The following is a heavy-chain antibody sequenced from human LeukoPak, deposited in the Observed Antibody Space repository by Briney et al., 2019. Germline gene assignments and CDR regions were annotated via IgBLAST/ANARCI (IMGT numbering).Heavy chain of an antibody. D-gene: IGHD4-11*01. CDR3: AKKVQSNPTYYFDY. Sequence: GGSLRLSCAASGFTFSSYAMSWVRQAPGEGLEWVSAISGSGGSTYYADSVKGRFTISRDNSKNTLYLQMNSLRAEDTAVYYCAKKVQSNPTYYFDYWGQGTLVTVSS. J-gene: IGHJ4*02. V-gene: IGHV3-23*01. CDR2: ISGSGGST. CDR1: GFTFSSYA.